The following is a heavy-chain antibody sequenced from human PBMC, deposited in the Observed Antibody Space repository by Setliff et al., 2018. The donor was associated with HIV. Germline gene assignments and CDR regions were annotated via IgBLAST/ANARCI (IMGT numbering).Heavy chain of an antibody. CDR1: GYTFTTYG. V-gene: IGHV1-18*01. Sequence: ASVKVSCKASGYTFTTYGISWVRQAPGHGLEWMGWISAYNGNTHYAQKLQGRVTMTTDTSTSTAYMELRSLRSDDTAVYYCARVPYNFRSGYPLDYWGQGTLVTVSS. CDR3: ARVPYNFRSGYPLDY. J-gene: IGHJ4*02. D-gene: IGHD3-3*01. CDR2: ISAYNGNT.